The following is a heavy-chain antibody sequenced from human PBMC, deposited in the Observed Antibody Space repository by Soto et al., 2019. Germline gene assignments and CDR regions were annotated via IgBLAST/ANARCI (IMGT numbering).Heavy chain of an antibody. CDR3: ARGDYYDTSGPFSDAFDV. J-gene: IGHJ3*01. Sequence: GSLRLYCAASGFTFSRYWMRWVRQAPGKGLEWEANIKQDGSEKWYVDSVKGRFTISRDNAKNSLYLQMNSLRAEDTAVYYCARGDYYDTSGPFSDAFDVWGQGTMVTVSS. D-gene: IGHD3-22*01. CDR2: IKQDGSEK. CDR1: GFTFSRYW. V-gene: IGHV3-7*04.